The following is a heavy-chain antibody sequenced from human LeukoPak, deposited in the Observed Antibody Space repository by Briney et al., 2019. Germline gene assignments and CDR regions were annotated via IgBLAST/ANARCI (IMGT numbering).Heavy chain of an antibody. D-gene: IGHD2-15*01. V-gene: IGHV3-74*01. CDR2: INSVGSST. CDR3: ANGYCSGGSCYPASDAFDI. CDR1: GFTFSSYW. Sequence: GGSLRLSCAASGFTFSSYWMHWVRQAPGKGLVWVSRINSVGSSTSYADSVKGRFTISRDNAKNTLYLQMNSLRAEDTAVYYCANGYCSGGSCYPASDAFDIWGQGTMVTVSS. J-gene: IGHJ3*02.